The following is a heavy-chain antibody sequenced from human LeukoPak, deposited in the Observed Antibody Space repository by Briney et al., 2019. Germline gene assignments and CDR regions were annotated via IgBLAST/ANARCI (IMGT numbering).Heavy chain of an antibody. V-gene: IGHV3-9*01. J-gene: IGHJ4*02. Sequence: GRSLRLSCAASGFTFGDHVMHWVRKAPGKGLEWVSSISWSGDRMGYADAVKGRFTISRDNAKNSLFLQMNSLRVEDTALYYCAKDLGGSATTVWGQGTLVTVSS. D-gene: IGHD2-2*01. CDR2: ISWSGDRM. CDR3: AKDLGGSATTV. CDR1: GFTFGDHV.